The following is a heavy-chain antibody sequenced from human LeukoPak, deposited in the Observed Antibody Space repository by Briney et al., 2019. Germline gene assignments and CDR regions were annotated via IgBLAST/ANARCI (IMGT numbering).Heavy chain of an antibody. CDR3: ARGSTYYDSSGQVPFDY. J-gene: IGHJ4*02. V-gene: IGHV3-48*01. D-gene: IGHD3-22*01. CDR2: ISSSSSTI. Sequence: GGSLSLSCAASGFTFSTYSMNRVRQAPGKGLEWVSYISSSSSTIYYADSVKGRFTISRDNAKNSLYLQMNSLRAEDTAVYYCARGSTYYDSSGQVPFDYWGQGTLVTVSS. CDR1: GFTFSTYS.